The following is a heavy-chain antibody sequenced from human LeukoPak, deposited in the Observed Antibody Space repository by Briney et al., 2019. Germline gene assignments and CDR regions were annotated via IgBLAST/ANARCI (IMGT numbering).Heavy chain of an antibody. V-gene: IGHV4-59*01. D-gene: IGHD3-10*01. Sequence: SETLSLTCTVSGGSISNDFWSWLRQPPGKGLEWIAYVHDNGATNYNPSLKSRVTISMDTSRNQFSLKVTSVTAADTAVYYCARHMNTGSGSHYGRFDSWGQGTLVTVSS. J-gene: IGHJ4*02. CDR3: ARHMNTGSGSHYGRFDS. CDR1: GGSISNDF. CDR2: VHDNGAT.